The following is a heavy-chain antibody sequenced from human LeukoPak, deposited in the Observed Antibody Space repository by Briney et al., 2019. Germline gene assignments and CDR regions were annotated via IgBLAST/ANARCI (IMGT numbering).Heavy chain of an antibody. D-gene: IGHD3-10*01. CDR2: ISGSAVNT. J-gene: IGHJ4*02. CDR1: GFTFSSYA. CDR3: AKDQGSGSGYYSWGYFDY. V-gene: IGHV3-23*01. Sequence: PGGSLRLSCAASGFTFSSYAMSWVRQAPGKGLEWVSGISGSAVNTVYADSVKGRFTVSRDNSQNVVYLQMNSLRAEDTAIYYCAKDQGSGSGYYSWGYFDYWGQGTLVTVSS.